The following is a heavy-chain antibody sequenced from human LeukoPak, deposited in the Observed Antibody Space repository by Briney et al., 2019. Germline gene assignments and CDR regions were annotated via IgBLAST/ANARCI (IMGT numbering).Heavy chain of an antibody. CDR3: ARSGPSAGEVWSGYVFGY. Sequence: GGSLRLSCAASGFTFSSYGMHWVRQAPGKGLEWVAFIRYDGSNKYYADSVKGRFTISRDNSKNTLYLQMNSLRAEDTAVYYCARSGPSAGEVWSGYVFGYWGQGTLVTVSS. D-gene: IGHD3-3*01. V-gene: IGHV3-30*02. CDR2: IRYDGSNK. CDR1: GFTFSSYG. J-gene: IGHJ4*02.